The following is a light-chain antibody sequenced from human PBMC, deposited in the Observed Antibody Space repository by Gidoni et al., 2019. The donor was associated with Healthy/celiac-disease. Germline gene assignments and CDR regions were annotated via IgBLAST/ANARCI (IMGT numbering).Light chain of an antibody. CDR3: QQYGSSPRT. Sequence: EIVLTQSPRTPSLSLGERATLSCSGSMSVSSSYLAWYQQKPGQAPRLLIYGASSRATGIPDRFSGSGSGTDFTLTISRLEPEDFAVYYCQQYGSSPRTFGEGTKVEIK. V-gene: IGKV3-20*01. J-gene: IGKJ1*01. CDR2: GAS. CDR1: MSVSSSY.